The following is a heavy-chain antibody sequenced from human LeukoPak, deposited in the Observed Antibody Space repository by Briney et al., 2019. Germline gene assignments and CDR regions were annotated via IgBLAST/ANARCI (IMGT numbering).Heavy chain of an antibody. D-gene: IGHD6-19*01. CDR1: GYTFTNFD. CDR3: ARGPQWRGDSYYIDL. Sequence: GASVKVSCKASGYTFTNFDINWVRQATGQGLEWMGWMNPNSGNTGYAQKFQGRVTMTMNTSITTAYMELSSLISEDTAVYYCARGPQWRGDSYYIDLWGRGTTVTVSS. J-gene: IGHJ6*03. V-gene: IGHV1-8*01. CDR2: MNPNSGNT.